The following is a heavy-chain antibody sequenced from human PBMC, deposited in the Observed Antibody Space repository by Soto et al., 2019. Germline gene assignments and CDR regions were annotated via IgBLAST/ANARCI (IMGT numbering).Heavy chain of an antibody. V-gene: IGHV1-2*02. CDR3: ALGISRRYCSGGSCIDY. CDR1: GYTFIGYE. D-gene: IGHD2-15*01. J-gene: IGHJ4*02. CDR2: MNPISGAA. Sequence: ASVKVSCKASGYTFIGYEMHWVRQAPGQGLEWMGWMNPISGAARIAQKFQGRVTMTTDTSTSTAYMELSSLRSEDTAVYYCALGISRRYCSGGSCIDYWGQGTLVTVSS.